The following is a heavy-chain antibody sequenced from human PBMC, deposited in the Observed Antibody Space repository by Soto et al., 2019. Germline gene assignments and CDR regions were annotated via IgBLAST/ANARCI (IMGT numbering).Heavy chain of an antibody. CDR1: GGSFSSYY. V-gene: IGHV4-59*08. D-gene: IGHD2-2*01. J-gene: IGHJ6*03. CDR3: AGRDCSGTNCYYLDYYYMDV. CDR2: IYYSGST. Sequence: QVQLQESGPGLVRPSETLSLTCTVSGGSFSSYYWTWIRQSPGKGLEWIGYIYYSGSTDYNPSLRGQLALSIDTSKNQFSLRLNSMTAADTAVYYCAGRDCSGTNCYYLDYYYMDVWGKGTTVTVSS.